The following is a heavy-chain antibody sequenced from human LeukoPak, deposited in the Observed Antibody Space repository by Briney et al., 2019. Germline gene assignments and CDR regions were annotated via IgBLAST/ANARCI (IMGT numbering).Heavy chain of an antibody. CDR3: ATQWVMGIAVAANYFDS. V-gene: IGHV5-10-1*01. CDR1: RNSFYSYW. J-gene: IGHJ4*02. D-gene: IGHD6-19*01. CDR2: IDPTDSYT. Sequence: GESLKISCKGPRNSFYSYWINWVRQMPGKGLEWMGRIDPTDSYTTYSPSFQGHVTISADKSINTAYLQWSSLKASDSAIYYCATQWVMGIAVAANYFDSWGQGSLVTVSA.